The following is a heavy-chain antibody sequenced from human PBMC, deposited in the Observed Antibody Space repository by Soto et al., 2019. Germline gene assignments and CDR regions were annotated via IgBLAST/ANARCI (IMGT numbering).Heavy chain of an antibody. V-gene: IGHV3-9*01. CDR3: AKENTYYDILTGYQNWFDP. D-gene: IGHD3-9*01. CDR2: ISWNSGSI. CDR1: GFTFDDYA. J-gene: IGHJ5*02. Sequence: GGSLRLSCAASGFTFDDYAMHWVRQAPGKGLEWVSGISWNSGSIGYADSVKGRFTISRDNAKNSLYLQMNSLRAEDTALYYCAKENTYYDILTGYQNWFDPWGQGTLVTVSS.